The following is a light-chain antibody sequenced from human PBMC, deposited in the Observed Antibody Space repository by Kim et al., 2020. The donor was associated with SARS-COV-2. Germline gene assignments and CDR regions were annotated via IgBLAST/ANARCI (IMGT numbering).Light chain of an antibody. Sequence: ATINCMSSQTVFYSSNNKNYLAWYQKKPGQPPKLLIYWASTRESGVPDRFSGSGSGTDFTLTISSLQAEDVAVYYCQQYYGTPPTFGQGTKVDIK. CDR3: QQYYGTPPT. CDR1: QTVFYSSNNKNY. V-gene: IGKV4-1*01. CDR2: WAS. J-gene: IGKJ1*01.